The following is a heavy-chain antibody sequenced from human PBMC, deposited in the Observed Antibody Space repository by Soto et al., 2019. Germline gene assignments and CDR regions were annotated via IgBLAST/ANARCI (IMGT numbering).Heavy chain of an antibody. Sequence: PGGSLGLACAACKFTITSYGMHWVRQAPGKGLVWVSRINSDGTNKYYADSVKGRFTISRDNSKKTLYLQMNSLRAEDTAVYYCVRVFDTYYFDLWGQGNMVTVSS. CDR2: INSDGTNK. CDR1: KFTITSYG. J-gene: IGHJ4*02. CDR3: VRVFDTYYFDL. V-gene: IGHV3-33*08. D-gene: IGHD3-9*01.